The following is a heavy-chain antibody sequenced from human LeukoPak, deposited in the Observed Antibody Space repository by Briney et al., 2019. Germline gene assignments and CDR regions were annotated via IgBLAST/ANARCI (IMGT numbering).Heavy chain of an antibody. J-gene: IGHJ4*02. V-gene: IGHV3-73*01. Sequence: GGSLRLSCAASGFTFSGSAMHWVRQASGKGLEWVGRIRSKANSYATAYAASVKGRFTISRDDSKNTAYLQMNSLKTEDTAVYYCTRDHITSWQIDFWGQGTMVTVSS. CDR2: IRSKANSYAT. CDR3: TRDHITSWQIDF. CDR1: GFTFSGSA. D-gene: IGHD2-2*01.